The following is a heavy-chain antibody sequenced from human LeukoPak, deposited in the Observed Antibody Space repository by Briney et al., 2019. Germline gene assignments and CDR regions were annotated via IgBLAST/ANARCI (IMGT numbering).Heavy chain of an antibody. V-gene: IGHV1-24*01. J-gene: IGHJ5*02. CDR3: ATQLELRGWFDP. CDR1: GYTLTELS. D-gene: IGHD1-7*01. Sequence: GASVKVSCKVSGYTLTELSIHWVRQAPGKGLEWMGGFDPEDGQTIYAQKFQGRATLTEDTSTDTAYMELSSLRSEDTAVYYCATQLELRGWFDPWGQGTLVTVSS. CDR2: FDPEDGQT.